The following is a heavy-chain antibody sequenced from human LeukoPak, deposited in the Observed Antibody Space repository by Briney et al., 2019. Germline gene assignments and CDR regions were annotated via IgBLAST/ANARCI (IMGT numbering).Heavy chain of an antibody. D-gene: IGHD2-2*01. CDR2: IYTSGST. CDR1: GGSISSGSYY. CDR3: ARDRGLDCSSTSCYYYWYFDL. V-gene: IGHV4-61*02. J-gene: IGHJ2*01. Sequence: PSQTLSLTCTVSGGSISSGSYYWSWIRQPAGKGLEWIGRIYTSGSTNYNPSLKSRVTISVDTSRNQFSLKLSSVTAADTAVYYCARDRGLDCSSTSCYYYWYFDLWGRGTLVTVSS.